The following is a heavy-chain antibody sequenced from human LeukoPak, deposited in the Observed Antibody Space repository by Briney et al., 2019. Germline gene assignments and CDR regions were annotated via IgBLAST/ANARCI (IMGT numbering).Heavy chain of an antibody. Sequence: GGSLRLSCAASGFTFSSYAMSWVRQAPGKGLEWVSAISGSGGSTYYADSVKGRFTISRDNSKNTLYLQMNSLRAEDTAVYYCAKDPEYYDFWSGYLYYWGQGTLVTVSS. J-gene: IGHJ4*02. CDR2: ISGSGGST. D-gene: IGHD3-3*01. CDR1: GFTFSSYA. V-gene: IGHV3-23*01. CDR3: AKDPEYYDFWSGYLYY.